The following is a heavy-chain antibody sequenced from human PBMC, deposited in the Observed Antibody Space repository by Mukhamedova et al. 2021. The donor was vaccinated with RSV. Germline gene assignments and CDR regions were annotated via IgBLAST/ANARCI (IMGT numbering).Heavy chain of an antibody. D-gene: IGHD4-11*01. V-gene: IGHV3-74*01. J-gene: IGHJ4*02. CDR3: VKRSDHSGTLDY. Sequence: AEYMGGRFTISRDNARNTLYLQMNSLRGEDTAVYHGVKRSDHSGTLDYWGQGTLVTVSS.